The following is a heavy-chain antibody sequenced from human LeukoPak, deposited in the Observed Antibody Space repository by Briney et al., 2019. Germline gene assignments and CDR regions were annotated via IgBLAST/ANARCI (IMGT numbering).Heavy chain of an antibody. J-gene: IGHJ5*02. CDR2: INPNSGGT. CDR1: GYTFTGYY. V-gene: IGHV1-2*04. CDR3: ARGNNWNDEGWFDP. D-gene: IGHD1-20*01. Sequence: ASVKVSCKASGYTFTGYYMHWVRQAPGQGLEWMGWINPNSGGTNYAQKFQGWVTMTRDTSISTAYMELSRLRSDDTAVYYCARGNNWNDEGWFDPWGQGTLVIVSS.